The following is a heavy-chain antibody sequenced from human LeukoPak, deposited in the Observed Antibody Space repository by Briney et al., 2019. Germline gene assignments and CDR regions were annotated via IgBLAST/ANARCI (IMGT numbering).Heavy chain of an antibody. D-gene: IGHD2-8*01. Sequence: GGSLRLSCAASGFTFSDSAMNWVRQAPGKGLEWVSAISGSGGSTYYADSVKGRFTISRDNSKNTLYLQMNSLRAEDTAVYYCAKRATIVLMVYAIDWFDYWGQGTLVTVSS. CDR1: GFTFSDSA. CDR3: AKRATIVLMVYAIDWFDY. J-gene: IGHJ4*02. V-gene: IGHV3-23*01. CDR2: ISGSGGST.